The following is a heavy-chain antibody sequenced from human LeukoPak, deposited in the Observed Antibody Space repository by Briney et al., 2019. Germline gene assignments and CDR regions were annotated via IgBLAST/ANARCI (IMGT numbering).Heavy chain of an antibody. CDR3: ARGRLGYSSGWYDFGVNNWFDP. V-gene: IGHV4-4*07. J-gene: IGHJ5*02. CDR2: IYTSGST. D-gene: IGHD6-19*01. Sequence: PSETLSLTCTVSGGSISSYYWSWIRQPAGKGLEWIGRIYTSGSTNYNPSLKSRVTMSVDTSKNQFSLKLSSVTAADTAVYYCARGRLGYSSGWYDFGVNNWFDPWGQGTLVTVSS. CDR1: GGSISSYY.